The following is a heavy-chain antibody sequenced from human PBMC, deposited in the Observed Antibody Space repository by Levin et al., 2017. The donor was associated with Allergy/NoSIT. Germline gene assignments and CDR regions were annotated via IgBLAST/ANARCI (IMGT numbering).Heavy chain of an antibody. D-gene: IGHD6-19*01. CDR2: ISDSGTTV. Sequence: PSETLSLTCAASGFTFSNYNMNWVRQAPGKGLEWVSFISDSGTTVYYADSVKGRFTISRDNAKNSLFLQMDSLRAEDTAIYYCARGSYSSAWFEGSWGQGTLVTVSS. CDR3: ARGSYSSAWFEGS. CDR1: GFTFSNYN. V-gene: IGHV3-48*01. J-gene: IGHJ5*02.